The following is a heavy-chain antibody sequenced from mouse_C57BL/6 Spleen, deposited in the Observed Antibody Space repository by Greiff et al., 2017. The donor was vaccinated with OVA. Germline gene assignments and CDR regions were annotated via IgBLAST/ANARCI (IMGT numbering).Heavy chain of an antibody. CDR3: ASEVTTTAVDY. J-gene: IGHJ2*01. V-gene: IGHV1-7*01. CDR2: INPSSGYT. CDR1: GYTFTSYW. Sequence: VQRVESGAELAKPGASVKLSCKASGYTFTSYWMHWVKQRPGQGLEWIGYINPSSGYTKYNQKFKDKATLTADKSSSTAYMQLSSLTYEDSAVYYCASEVTTTAVDYWGQGTTLTVSS. D-gene: IGHD2-2*01.